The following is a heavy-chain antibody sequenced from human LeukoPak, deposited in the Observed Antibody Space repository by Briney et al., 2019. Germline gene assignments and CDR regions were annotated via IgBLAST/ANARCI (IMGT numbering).Heavy chain of an antibody. D-gene: IGHD3-10*01. CDR1: GGSISSYY. CDR2: IYYSGST. Sequence: SETLSLTCTVSGGSISSYYWSWIRQPPGKGLEWIGYIYYSGSTNCNPSLKSRVTISVDTSKNQFSLKLSSVTAADTAVYYCARDGWFGELGGFDYWGQGTLVTVSS. V-gene: IGHV4-59*01. J-gene: IGHJ4*02. CDR3: ARDGWFGELGGFDY.